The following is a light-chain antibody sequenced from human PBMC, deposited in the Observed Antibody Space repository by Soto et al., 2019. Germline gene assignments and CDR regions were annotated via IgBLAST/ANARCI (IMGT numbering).Light chain of an antibody. CDR3: QQYNSYSGT. V-gene: IGKV1-5*03. J-gene: IGKJ1*01. Sequence: DIQMTQSPSTLSASVGDRVTITCRASQSISSWLAWYQQKPGKAPKLLIYKASSLESGVPSRFSGSVSGTEFTLTISSLQSDDFATYYCQQYNSYSGTFGQGTKVEIK. CDR2: KAS. CDR1: QSISSW.